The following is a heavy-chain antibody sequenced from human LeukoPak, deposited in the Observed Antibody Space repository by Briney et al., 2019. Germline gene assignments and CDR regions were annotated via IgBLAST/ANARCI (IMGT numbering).Heavy chain of an antibody. V-gene: IGHV4-39*07. J-gene: IGHJ4*02. D-gene: IGHD6-19*01. CDR3: ARESRSSGWSLDY. CDR2: IYYSGST. Sequence: SETLSLTCTVSGGSISSSSYYWGWIRQPPGKGLEWIGSIYYSGSTYYNPSLKSRVTISVDTSKNQFSLKLSSVTAANTAVYYCARESRSSGWSLDYWGQGTLVTVSS. CDR1: GGSISSSSYY.